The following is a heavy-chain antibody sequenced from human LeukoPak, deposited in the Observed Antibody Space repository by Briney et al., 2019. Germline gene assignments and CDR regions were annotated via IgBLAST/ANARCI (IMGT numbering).Heavy chain of an antibody. CDR2: INPNSGGT. CDR3: ARDVGITEAWFDP. CDR1: GYTFTGYY. D-gene: IGHD1-26*01. V-gene: IGHV1-2*02. J-gene: IGHJ5*02. Sequence: ASVKVSCKASGYTFTGYYMHWVRQAPAQGLEWMGWINPNSGGTNYAQTFQGRVTMTRDTSISTAYMELSRLGSDDTAVYYCARDVGITEAWFDPWGQGTLVTVSS.